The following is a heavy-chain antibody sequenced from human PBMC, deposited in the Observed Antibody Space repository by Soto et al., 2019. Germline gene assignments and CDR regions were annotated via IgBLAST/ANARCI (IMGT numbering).Heavy chain of an antibody. CDR3: ARDPVVSILVHAGYYYYGMDV. V-gene: IGHV6-1*01. D-gene: IGHD2-8*01. CDR1: GDSVSSNSAA. CDR2: TYYRSKWYN. J-gene: IGHJ6*02. Sequence: SQTLSLTCAISGDSVSSNSAAWNWIRQSPSRGLEWLGRTYYRSKWYNDYAVSVKSRITINPDTSKNQFSLQLSSVTPEDTAVYYCARDPVVSILVHAGYYYYGMDVWGQGTPVTVYS.